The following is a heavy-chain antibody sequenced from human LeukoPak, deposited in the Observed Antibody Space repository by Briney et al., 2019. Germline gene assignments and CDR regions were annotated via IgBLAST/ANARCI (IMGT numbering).Heavy chain of an antibody. D-gene: IGHD3-10*01. CDR1: GFTFSTYE. CDR2: IKQDGSEK. V-gene: IGHV3-7*01. J-gene: IGHJ4*02. Sequence: PGGSLRLSCEASGFTFSTYEMNWVRQAPGKGLEWVANIKQDGSEKYYVDSVKGRFTISRDNAKNSLYLQMNSLRAEDTAVYYCATQSYGLFDYWGQGTLVTVSS. CDR3: ATQSYGLFDY.